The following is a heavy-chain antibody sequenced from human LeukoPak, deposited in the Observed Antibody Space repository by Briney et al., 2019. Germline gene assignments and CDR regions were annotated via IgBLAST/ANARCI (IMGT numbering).Heavy chain of an antibody. CDR1: GGSISSSSYY. CDR3: ARGANELEMGYFDY. CDR2: IYYSGST. Sequence: SETLSLTCTVSGGSISSSSYYWGWIRQPPGKGLEWIGSIYYSGSTYYNPSLKSRVTISVDTSKNQFSLKLSSVTAADTAVYYCARGANELEMGYFDYWGQGTLVTVSS. J-gene: IGHJ4*02. D-gene: IGHD5-24*01. V-gene: IGHV4-39*07.